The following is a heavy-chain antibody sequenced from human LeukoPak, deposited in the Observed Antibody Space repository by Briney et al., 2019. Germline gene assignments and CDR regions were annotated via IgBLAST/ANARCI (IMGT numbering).Heavy chain of an antibody. V-gene: IGHV2-5*01. CDR1: GFSLSTSGVG. CDR3: AHSFYYDYVWGSYRPYNWFDP. CDR2: IYWNDDK. J-gene: IGHJ5*02. Sequence: SGPMLVNPTQTLTLTCTFSGFSLSTSGVGVGWIRQPPGKALEWLALIYWNDDKRYSPSLKSRLTITKDTSKNQVVLTMTNMDPVDTATYYCAHSFYYDYVWGSYRPYNWFDPWGQGTLVTVSS. D-gene: IGHD3-16*02.